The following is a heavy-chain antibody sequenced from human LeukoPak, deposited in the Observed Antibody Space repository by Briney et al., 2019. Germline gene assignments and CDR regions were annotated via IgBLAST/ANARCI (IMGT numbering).Heavy chain of an antibody. V-gene: IGHV4-34*01. J-gene: IGHJ5*02. CDR3: ARGRIAAAGTGNWFDP. Sequence: SETLSLTCAVYGGSFSGYYWSWIRQPPGKGLEWIGEINHSGSTNYNPSLKSRVTISVDTSKNQFSLKLSSVTAAGTAVYYCARGRIAAAGTGNWFDPWGQGTLVTVSS. D-gene: IGHD6-13*01. CDR2: INHSGST. CDR1: GGSFSGYY.